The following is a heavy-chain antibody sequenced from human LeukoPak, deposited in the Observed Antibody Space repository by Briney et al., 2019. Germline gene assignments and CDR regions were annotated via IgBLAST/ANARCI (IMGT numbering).Heavy chain of an antibody. Sequence: GASVKVSCKASGYTFTSYDINWVRQATGQGLEWMGWMNPNSGNTGYAQKFLGRVTMTKNTSISTAYMEMSGLRSEDTAVYYCARGPYDSSAYRFDCWGQGTLVTVSS. V-gene: IGHV1-8*01. CDR2: MNPNSGNT. CDR3: ARGPYDSSAYRFDC. D-gene: IGHD3-22*01. CDR1: GYTFTSYD. J-gene: IGHJ4*02.